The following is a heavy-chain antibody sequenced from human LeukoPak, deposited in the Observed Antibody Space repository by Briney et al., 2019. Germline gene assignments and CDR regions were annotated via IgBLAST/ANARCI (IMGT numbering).Heavy chain of an antibody. D-gene: IGHD3-10*01. CDR1: GGTFSSYA. CDR3: ASDPTYGSGRPNYYYYGMDV. J-gene: IGHJ6*02. CDR2: IIPILGIA. V-gene: IGHV1-69*04. Sequence: ASVKVSCKASGGTFSSYAIGWVRQAPGQGPEWMGRIIPILGIANYAQKFQGRVTITADKSTSTAYMELSSLRSEDTAVYYCASDPTYGSGRPNYYYYGMDVWGQGTTVTVSS.